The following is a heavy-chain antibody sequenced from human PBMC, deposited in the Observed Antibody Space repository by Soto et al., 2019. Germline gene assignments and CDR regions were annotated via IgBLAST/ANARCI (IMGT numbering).Heavy chain of an antibody. CDR3: ARDCSGGSCYGGLDY. V-gene: IGHV3-33*01. D-gene: IGHD2-15*01. CDR1: GFTFSNYG. J-gene: IGHJ4*02. Sequence: PGGSLRLSCAASGFTFSNYGIHWVRQAPGKGLEWVAVIWYDGSNRYYADSVKGRFTISRDNSKNTLYLQMNSLRAEGTAVYYCARDCSGGSCYGGLDYWGQGTLVTVSS. CDR2: IWYDGSNR.